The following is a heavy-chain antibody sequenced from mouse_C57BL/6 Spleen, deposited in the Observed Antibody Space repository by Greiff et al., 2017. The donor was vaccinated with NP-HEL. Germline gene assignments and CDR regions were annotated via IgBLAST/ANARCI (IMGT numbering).Heavy chain of an antibody. D-gene: IGHD2-1*01. CDR2: IYPGDGDT. Sequence: VKLQESGAELVKPGASVKISCKASGYAFSSYWMNWVKQRPGKGLEWIGQIYPGDGDTNYNGKFKGKATLTADKSSSTAYMQLSSLTSEDSAVYFCARDGNYVYYFDYWGQGTTLTVSS. CDR1: GYAFSSYW. J-gene: IGHJ2*01. V-gene: IGHV1-80*01. CDR3: ARDGNYVYYFDY.